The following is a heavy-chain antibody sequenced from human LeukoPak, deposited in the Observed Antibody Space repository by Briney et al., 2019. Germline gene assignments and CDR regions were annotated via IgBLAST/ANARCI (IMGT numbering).Heavy chain of an antibody. D-gene: IGHD3-3*01. CDR3: ARRLSLRFDAFAV. Sequence: GGSLRLSCAASGFTFSIYAMSWVRQAPGKGLEWVSAISGSGGTAYYTDSVKGRFTISRDNSKYTLYLQMNSLRAEDTAVYFCARRLSLRFDAFAVWGPGTVVTVSS. CDR1: GFTFSIYA. V-gene: IGHV3-23*01. J-gene: IGHJ3*01. CDR2: ISGSGGTA.